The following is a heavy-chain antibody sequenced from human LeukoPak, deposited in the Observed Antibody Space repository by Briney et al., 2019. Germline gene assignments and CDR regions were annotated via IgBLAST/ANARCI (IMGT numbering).Heavy chain of an antibody. J-gene: IGHJ3*01. D-gene: IGHD1-14*01. CDR1: GFTFSSYT. CDR3: VRGTSHPV. V-gene: IGHV3-48*04. Sequence: GGSLRLSCATSGFTFSSYTMNWVRQAPGKGPEWISSILSDSATTKHYADSVKGRFTISRDNAKNSLYLQMNSLRVEDTAVYYCVRGTSHPVWGQGTAVTVSS. CDR2: ILSDSATTK.